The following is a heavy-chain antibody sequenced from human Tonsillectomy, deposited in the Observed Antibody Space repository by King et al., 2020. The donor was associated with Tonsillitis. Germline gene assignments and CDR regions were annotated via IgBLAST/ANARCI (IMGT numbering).Heavy chain of an antibody. CDR2: IIPMFGTA. D-gene: IGHD3-22*01. CDR3: ARDAYYYDSSGFFSFGAFDI. Sequence: VQLVESGAEVKKPGSSVKVSCKASGGIFSNYAISWVRQAPGQGLEWMGGIIPMFGTANYAQKFQGRVTITADESTGTAYMELSSLRSEDTAVYYCARDAYYYDSSGFFSFGAFDIWGQGTMVTVSS. J-gene: IGHJ3*02. V-gene: IGHV1-69*01. CDR1: GGIFSNYA.